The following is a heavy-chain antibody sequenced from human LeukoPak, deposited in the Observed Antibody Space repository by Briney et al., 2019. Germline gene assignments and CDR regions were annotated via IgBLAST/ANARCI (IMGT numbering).Heavy chain of an antibody. CDR2: ISGSGGST. CDR3: AKDHPKYSLRFLEWFWSP. J-gene: IGHJ5*02. D-gene: IGHD3-3*01. V-gene: IGHV3-23*01. CDR1: GFTFDDYA. Sequence: QPGRSLRLSCAASGFTFDDYAMHWVRQAPGKGLEWVSAISGSGGSTYYADSVKGRFTISRDNSKNTLYLQMNSLRAEDTAVYYCAKDHPKYSLRFLEWFWSPWGQGTLVTVSS.